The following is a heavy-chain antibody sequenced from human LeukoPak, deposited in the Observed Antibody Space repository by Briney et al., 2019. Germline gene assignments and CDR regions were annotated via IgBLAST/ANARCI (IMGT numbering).Heavy chain of an antibody. CDR1: GFTFSNVW. D-gene: IGHD2-2*01. J-gene: IGHJ6*03. Sequence: GGSLRLSCAASGFTFSNVWMGWFRQAPGKGLEWVSYINPSGSTIYYADSVKGRFTISRDNAKKSLDLQMYSLRAEDTAVYYCARVRGSGFCSGSSCAKDPGYYYYMDVWGKGTTVTVSS. V-gene: IGHV3-11*01. CDR2: INPSGSTI. CDR3: ARVRGSGFCSGSSCAKDPGYYYYMDV.